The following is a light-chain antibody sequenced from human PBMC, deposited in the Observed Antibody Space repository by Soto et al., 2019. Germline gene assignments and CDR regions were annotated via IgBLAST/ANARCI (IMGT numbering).Light chain of an antibody. CDR2: GAS. J-gene: IGKJ4*01. V-gene: IGKV3-15*01. CDR3: QQYNNWPPLT. Sequence: EIVMTQSPATLSVSPGERATLSCGASQSISSKLAWYQQKPGQAPRLLIYGASIRATGIPARFSGSGSGTEYTLTISSLQSEDFAVYYCQQYNNWPPLTFGGGTKVDIK. CDR1: QSISSK.